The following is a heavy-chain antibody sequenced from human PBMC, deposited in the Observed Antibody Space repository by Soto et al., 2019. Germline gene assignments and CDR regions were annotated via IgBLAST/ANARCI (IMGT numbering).Heavy chain of an antibody. Sequence: SETLSLTCGVYGGAFSAYYWSWIRQPPGKGLEWIGEVNQSGNTNYNPSLKSRVTISVDTSESQISLKLSSVTAADTAVYYCARWRPTRGDARGYHNYYRMDVWGQGTTVTVSS. CDR1: GGAFSAYY. V-gene: IGHV4-34*01. CDR3: ARWRPTRGDARGYHNYYRMDV. J-gene: IGHJ6*02. D-gene: IGHD3-22*01. CDR2: VNQSGNT.